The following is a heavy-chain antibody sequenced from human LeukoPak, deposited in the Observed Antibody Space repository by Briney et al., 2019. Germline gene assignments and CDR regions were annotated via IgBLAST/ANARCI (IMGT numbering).Heavy chain of an antibody. J-gene: IGHJ3*02. CDR3: ARDLSGSYYGAFDI. Sequence: GGSLRLSCVASGFTVSSNYMSWVRQAPGKGLEWVSVIYSGGSTYYADSVKGRFTISRDSSKNTLYLQMNSLRAEDTAVYYCARDLSGSYYGAFDIWGQGTMVTVSS. D-gene: IGHD1-26*01. CDR2: IYSGGST. V-gene: IGHV3-66*02. CDR1: GFTVSSNY.